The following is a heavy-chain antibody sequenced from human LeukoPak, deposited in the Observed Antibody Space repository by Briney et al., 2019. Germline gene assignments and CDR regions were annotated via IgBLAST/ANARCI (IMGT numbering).Heavy chain of an antibody. CDR3: AVSDMVRGAWLDP. J-gene: IGHJ5*02. CDR1: GYRFTGYY. V-gene: IGHV1-2*02. CDR2: INPNSGGT. D-gene: IGHD3-10*01. Sequence: ASMKVSCRASGYRFTGYYLHWVRQAPGQGLEWMGWINPNSGGTNYEQKFQGRVTMTRDTSISTAYMELSRLRSDDTAVYYCAVSDMVRGAWLDPWGQGTLVTVSS.